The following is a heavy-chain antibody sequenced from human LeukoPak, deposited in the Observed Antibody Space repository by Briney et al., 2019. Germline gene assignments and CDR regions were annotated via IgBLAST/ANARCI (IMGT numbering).Heavy chain of an antibody. V-gene: IGHV4-4*07. Sequence: SETLSLTCTVSGGPMYSYYWSWIRQTAGKGLEWIERVYPGVSANYNPSLTSRVTMSVDTSKNQFALKLNTVTAADTAVYYCARMKFYDSTGYSPGHYMDVWGKGTTVTVSS. CDR3: ARMKFYDSTGYSPGHYMDV. CDR2: VYPGVSA. D-gene: IGHD3-22*01. J-gene: IGHJ6*03. CDR1: GGPMYSYY.